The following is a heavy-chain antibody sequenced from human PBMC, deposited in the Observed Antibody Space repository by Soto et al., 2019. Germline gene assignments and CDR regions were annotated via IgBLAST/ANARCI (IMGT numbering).Heavy chain of an antibody. Sequence: ASVKVSCKASGYTFTSYDINWARQATGQGLEWMGWMNPNSGNTGYAQKFQGRVTMTRNTSISTAYMELSSLRSEDTAVYYCARGRYCSGGSCYRTPYYFDYWGQGTLVTVSS. J-gene: IGHJ4*02. CDR1: GYTFTSYD. CDR3: ARGRYCSGGSCYRTPYYFDY. V-gene: IGHV1-8*01. D-gene: IGHD2-15*01. CDR2: MNPNSGNT.